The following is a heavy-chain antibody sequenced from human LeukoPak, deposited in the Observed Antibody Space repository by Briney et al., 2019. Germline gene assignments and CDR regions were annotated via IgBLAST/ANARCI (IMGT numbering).Heavy chain of an antibody. D-gene: IGHD6-13*01. V-gene: IGHV1-69*04. CDR3: ARAVGYSSSWTYFDY. CDR1: GGTFISYA. J-gene: IGHJ4*02. CDR2: IIPILGIA. Sequence: ASVKVSCKASGGTFISYAISWVRQAPGQGLEWMGRIIPILGIANYAQKFQGRVTITADKSTSTAYMELSSLRSEDTAVYYCARAVGYSSSWTYFDYWGQGTLVTVSS.